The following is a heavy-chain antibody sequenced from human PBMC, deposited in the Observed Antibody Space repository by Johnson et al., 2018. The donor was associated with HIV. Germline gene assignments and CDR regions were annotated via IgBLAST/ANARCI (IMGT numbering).Heavy chain of an antibody. D-gene: IGHD1-7*01. CDR3: ARENYVLGAFDI. J-gene: IGHJ3*02. V-gene: IGHV3-53*01. Sequence: VHLVESGGALIQPGGSLRLSCAASGFTISSNYMSWVRQAPGKGLEWVSVIYSGGNTYYADSVKGRFTISRDNSKNTLYLQMNSLRSEDTAVYYCARENYVLGAFDIWGQGTMVTVSS. CDR1: GFTISSNY. CDR2: IYSGGNT.